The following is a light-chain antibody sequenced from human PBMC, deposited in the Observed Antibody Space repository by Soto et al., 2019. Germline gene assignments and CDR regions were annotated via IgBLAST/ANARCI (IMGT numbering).Light chain of an antibody. CDR1: QSVSSN. J-gene: IGKJ1*01. CDR2: SAS. V-gene: IGKV3-15*01. Sequence: EIVFTQSPVTLSLYPGERATLSFRASQSVSSNLAWYQQKPGQAPRLVIYSASTRATGIPARFSGSGSGTEFTLTICSLQSEDFAVYDCQQYDNWWPFGQGTKVDIK. CDR3: QQYDNWWP.